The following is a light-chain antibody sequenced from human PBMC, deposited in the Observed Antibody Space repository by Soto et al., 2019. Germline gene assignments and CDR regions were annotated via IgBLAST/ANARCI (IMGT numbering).Light chain of an antibody. Sequence: EIVLTQSPATLSLSPGERATLSCRASQNVGSSLAWYQQKPGQAPRLVIFDASNRATGIPPRFSGSGSGTDFTPPISSLEFEDFAFYYCQQRSDWPPFGGGTKGEIK. CDR2: DAS. CDR1: QNVGSS. V-gene: IGKV3-11*01. CDR3: QQRSDWPP. J-gene: IGKJ4*01.